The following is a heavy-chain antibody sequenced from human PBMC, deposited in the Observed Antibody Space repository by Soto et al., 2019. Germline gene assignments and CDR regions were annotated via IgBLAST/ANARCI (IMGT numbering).Heavy chain of an antibody. CDR2: IYYSGST. Sequence: SETLSLTCTVSGGSISSYYWSWIRQPPGKGLEWIGYIYYSGSTNYNPSLKSRVTISVDTSKNQFSLKLSSVTAADTAVYYCARGGGYSGYDYWGQGTLVTVPQ. CDR1: GGSISSYY. J-gene: IGHJ4*02. V-gene: IGHV4-59*01. CDR3: ARGGGYSGYDY. D-gene: IGHD5-12*01.